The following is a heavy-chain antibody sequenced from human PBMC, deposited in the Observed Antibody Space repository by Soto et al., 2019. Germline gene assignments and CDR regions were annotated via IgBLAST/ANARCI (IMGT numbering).Heavy chain of an antibody. CDR2: IVPNVGTV. CDR3: ARRDTSGFLRYFDT. Sequence: QVQLVQSGPEVKKPGSSVKVSCKTSGGTLSSFITYPINWVRQAPGQGPEWMGGIVPNVGTVNYAQSFQGRDTITADKSTCPSSMELNNLRSEDTALYYCARRDTSGFLRYFDTWGQGTLVTVS. CDR1: GGTLSSFITYP. J-gene: IGHJ4*02. D-gene: IGHD3-3*01. V-gene: IGHV1-69*06.